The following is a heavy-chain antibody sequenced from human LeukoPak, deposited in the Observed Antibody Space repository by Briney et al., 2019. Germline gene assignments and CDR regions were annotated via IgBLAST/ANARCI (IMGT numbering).Heavy chain of an antibody. Sequence: PSETLSLTCTVSGGSISSSSYYWGWIRQPPGKGLEWIGSIYYSGSTYYNPSLKSRVTISVDTSKNQFSLKLSSVTAADTAVYYCARLVVTTGGGDYWGQGTLVTVSS. D-gene: IGHD4-17*01. CDR3: ARLVVTTGGGDY. CDR1: GGSISSSSYY. J-gene: IGHJ4*02. CDR2: IYYSGST. V-gene: IGHV4-39*01.